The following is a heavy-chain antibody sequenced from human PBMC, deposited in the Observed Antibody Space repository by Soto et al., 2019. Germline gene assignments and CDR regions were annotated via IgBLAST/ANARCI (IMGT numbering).Heavy chain of an antibody. J-gene: IGHJ6*02. CDR3: ASGTEVSPSWDV. CDR1: GGSISSGGYY. Sequence: SETLSLTCTVAGGSISSGGYYWSWIRQHPGKGLEWIGYIYYSGSTYYNPSLKSRVTISVDTSKNQFSLKLSSVTAADTAVYYCASGTEVSPSWDVWGQGTTVTVS. CDR2: IYYSGST. D-gene: IGHD1-26*01. V-gene: IGHV4-31*03.